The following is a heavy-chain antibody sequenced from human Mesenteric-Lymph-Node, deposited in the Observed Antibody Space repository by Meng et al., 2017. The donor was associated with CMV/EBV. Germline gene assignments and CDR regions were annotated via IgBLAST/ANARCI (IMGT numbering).Heavy chain of an antibody. CDR2: MSYDGSEK. V-gene: IGHV3-30*03. J-gene: IGHJ6*02. CDR3: ARDRDFWGFGGTDV. Sequence: GGSLRLSCVLSGFSLSDAWMDWVRQAPGKGLECVAVMSYDGSEKSYADSVKGRLTISRDNSKNTLYLQMNSLRAEDTAVYYCARDRDFWGFGGTDVWGQGTTVTVSS. D-gene: IGHD3-3*01. CDR1: GFSLSDAW.